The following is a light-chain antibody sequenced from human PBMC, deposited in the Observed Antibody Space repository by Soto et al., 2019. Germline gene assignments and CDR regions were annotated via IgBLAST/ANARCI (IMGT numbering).Light chain of an antibody. CDR1: SSDVGTYEY. J-gene: IGLJ2*01. CDR3: SSFASNGDVL. CDR2: DVS. Sequence: QSALTQPASVSGSPGQSITISCTGTSSDVGTYEYVSWYQQHPGKAPKLMIYDVSNRPSGVSDRFSGSKSGNTASLTISGLQAEDEADYYCSSFASNGDVLFGGGTKLTVL. V-gene: IGLV2-14*01.